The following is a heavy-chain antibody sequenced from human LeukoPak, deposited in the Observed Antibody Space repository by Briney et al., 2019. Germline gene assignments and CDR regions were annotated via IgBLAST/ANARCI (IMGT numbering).Heavy chain of an antibody. CDR3: ARHFCSGGDCYSGHSYYYGLDV. CDR1: GFDVRRNY. V-gene: IGHV3-53*05. J-gene: IGHJ6*02. Sequence: GGSLRLSCAASGFDVRRNYMSWVRQAPGKGLDWVAVMYMVGHIYYADSAKGRFTISRDTFKHTLSLHMASLRTADTGIYYCARHFCSGGDCYSGHSYYYGLDVWGQGTTVTVS. CDR2: MYMVGHI. D-gene: IGHD2-15*01.